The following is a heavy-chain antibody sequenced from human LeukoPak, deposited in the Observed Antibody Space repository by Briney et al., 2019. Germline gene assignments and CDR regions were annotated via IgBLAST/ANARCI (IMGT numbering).Heavy chain of an antibody. D-gene: IGHD1-26*01. Sequence: GGPLRLSCAASGFTFTGYSMNWVRQAPGKRLEWVSTISGGGGSTYYADSVKGRFTISRDNSKNTLYLQVNSLRAEDTAVYYCAKGGKWDVTPFDYWGQGTLVTVSS. CDR2: ISGGGGST. CDR3: AKGGKWDVTPFDY. CDR1: GFTFTGYS. J-gene: IGHJ4*02. V-gene: IGHV3-23*01.